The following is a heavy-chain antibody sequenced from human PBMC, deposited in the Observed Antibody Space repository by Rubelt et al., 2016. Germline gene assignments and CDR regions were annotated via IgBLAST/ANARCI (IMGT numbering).Heavy chain of an antibody. Sequence: EVQLVESGGGLVQPGGSLRLSCAASGFTFSSYSMNWVRQAPGKGLEWVSYISSSGSTIYYADSVKGRFTISRDNAKNSLYLQMNSLRAEDTAVYYCARDRSTGWIVGVYDYWGQGTLVTGSS. CDR3: ARDRSTGWIVGVYDY. CDR1: GFTFSSYS. V-gene: IGHV3-48*04. J-gene: IGHJ4*02. D-gene: IGHD2-8*02. CDR2: ISSSGSTI.